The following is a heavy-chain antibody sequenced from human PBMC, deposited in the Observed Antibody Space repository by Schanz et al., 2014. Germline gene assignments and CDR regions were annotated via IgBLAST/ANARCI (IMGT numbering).Heavy chain of an antibody. J-gene: IGHJ2*01. D-gene: IGHD3-10*01. CDR2: ISTSGST. V-gene: IGHV4-61*02. CDR1: GGSISSDSYS. CDR3: ARGGSAMVRGVMTASYWFFDL. Sequence: QVQLQESGPGLVKPSETLSLTCTVSGGSISSDSYSWSWIRQPAGKGLEWIGRISTSGSTNYNPSLKSRLTIPLDTSKTQLSLKLSSVTAGDAAVYYCARGGSAMVRGVMTASYWFFDLWGRGTLVTVSP.